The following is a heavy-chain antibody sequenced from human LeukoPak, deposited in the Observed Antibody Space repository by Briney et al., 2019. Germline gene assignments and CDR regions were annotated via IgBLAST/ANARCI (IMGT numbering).Heavy chain of an antibody. CDR1: GGSFSGYY. J-gene: IGHJ5*02. CDR3: ASGSLLYIQRNWFDP. Sequence: SETLSLTCAVYGGSFSGYYWSWIRQPPGKGLEWIGEINHSGSTNYNPSLKSRVTISVDTSKNQFSLKLSSVTAADTAVYYCASGSLLYIQRNWFDPWGQGTLVTVSS. D-gene: IGHD2-2*02. V-gene: IGHV4-34*01. CDR2: INHSGST.